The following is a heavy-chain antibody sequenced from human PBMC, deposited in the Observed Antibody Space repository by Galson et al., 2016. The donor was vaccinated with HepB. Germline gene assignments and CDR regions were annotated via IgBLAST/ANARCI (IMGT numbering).Heavy chain of an antibody. D-gene: IGHD1-26*01. J-gene: IGHJ4*02. CDR1: GYTFTNYY. V-gene: IGHV1-46*01. CDR3: ARIVGTTKKDWQFDY. CDR2: INPSGGAT. Sequence: SVKVSCKASGYTFTNYYMHWVRQAPGQGLEWMGIINPSGGATDYAQKFQDRVTLTRDTSTRTFYMELSSLRSEDTAVYYCARIVGTTKKDWQFDYWGQGTLVTVSS.